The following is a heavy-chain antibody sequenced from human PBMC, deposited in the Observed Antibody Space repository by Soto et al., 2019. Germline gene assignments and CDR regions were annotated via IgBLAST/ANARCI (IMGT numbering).Heavy chain of an antibody. CDR1: GGTFSSYA. J-gene: IGHJ6*02. CDR3: ARASEFGRFGELFSRPGDYYYYGMDV. V-gene: IGHV1-69*13. CDR2: IIPIFGTA. D-gene: IGHD3-10*01. Sequence: SVKVSCKASGGTFSSYAISWVRQAPGQGLEWMGGIIPIFGTANYAQKFQGRVTITADESTSTAYMELSSLRSEDTAVYYCARASEFGRFGELFSRPGDYYYYGMDVWGQGTRSPSP.